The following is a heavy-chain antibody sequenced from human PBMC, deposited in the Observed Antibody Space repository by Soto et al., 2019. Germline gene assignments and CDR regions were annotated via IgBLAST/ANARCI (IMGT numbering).Heavy chain of an antibody. V-gene: IGHV1-18*01. CDR2: ISPYSGKT. D-gene: IGHD3-22*01. CDR3: AREGLLLLPDY. J-gene: IGHJ4*02. CDR1: GYTFTNND. Sequence: QIQLVQSGTEVRKPGASAKVSCKASGYTFTNNDVCWVRQTPGQGLEWMGWISPYSGKTNYARKFQGRVTMTTDTSTSTAYMEVRRLTSDDTAVYYCAREGLLLLPDYWGQGTLVTVSS.